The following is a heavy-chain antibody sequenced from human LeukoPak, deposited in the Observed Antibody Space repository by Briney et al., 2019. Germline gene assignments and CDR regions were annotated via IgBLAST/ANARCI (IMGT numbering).Heavy chain of an antibody. D-gene: IGHD6-19*01. V-gene: IGHV3-23*01. Sequence: GGSLRLSCAASGFTFSSYAMSWVHQAPGRGLEWVSAISGTGGRTYYADSVKGRFTISRDNSKNTLYLQMNSLRAEDTAVYYCAKEPASSGWFDPWGQGTLVAVSS. CDR3: AKEPASSGWFDP. J-gene: IGHJ5*02. CDR1: GFTFSSYA. CDR2: ISGTGGRT.